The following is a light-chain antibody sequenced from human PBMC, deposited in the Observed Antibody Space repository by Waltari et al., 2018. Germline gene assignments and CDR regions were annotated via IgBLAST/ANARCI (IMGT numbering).Light chain of an antibody. CDR1: QSVNNY. J-gene: IGKJ3*01. CDR3: QQSYSTPRFT. CDR2: AAS. Sequence: DIKMTQSQSSLSASVGDRVTITCRASQSVNNYLNWYQQQPGKAPKLLIYAASTLQSGVPSRFSGSGSGTDFTLTISSLQPEDFATYYCQQSYSTPRFTFGPGTKVDIK. V-gene: IGKV1-39*01.